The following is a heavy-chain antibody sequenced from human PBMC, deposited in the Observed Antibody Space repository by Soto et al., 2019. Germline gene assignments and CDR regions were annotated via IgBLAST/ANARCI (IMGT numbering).Heavy chain of an antibody. D-gene: IGHD1-26*01. CDR2: IYDDGST. CDR1: GFTVKNNY. J-gene: IGHJ4*02. CDR3: ARAPSGNYYFDS. Sequence: PGGSLRLSCAGSGFTVKNNYMGWVRQAPGTGLEWVSVIYDDGSTYYADSVKGRFTISRDSSKNTLYLQMNSLTAEDTAVFYCARAPSGNYYFDSWGQGTLVTV. V-gene: IGHV3-53*01.